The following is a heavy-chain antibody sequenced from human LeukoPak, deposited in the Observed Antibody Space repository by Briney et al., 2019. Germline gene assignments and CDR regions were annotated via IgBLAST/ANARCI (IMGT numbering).Heavy chain of an antibody. V-gene: IGHV3-7*04. CDR1: GFALSTYW. CDR2: IKYDGSQK. J-gene: IGHJ4*02. CDR3: ARDHPAPGQFFDY. Sequence: GGSLRLSCAASGFALSTYWMTWLRQAPGEGLEWVANIKYDGSQKYYVDSVKGRFTISRDNAKNSLYLQMNSLTAEDTAVYFCARDHPAPGQFFDYWGQGTLVTVSS. D-gene: IGHD6-13*01.